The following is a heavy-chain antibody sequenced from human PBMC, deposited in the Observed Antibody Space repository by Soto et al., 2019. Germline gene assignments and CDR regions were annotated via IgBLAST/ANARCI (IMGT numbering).Heavy chain of an antibody. CDR3: ARDSGIAAAGTGYYFDY. Sequence: GGSLRLSCAASGFTFSSYAMHWVRQAPGKGLEWVAVISYDGSNKYYADSVKGRFTIPRDNSKNTVYLQMNSLRAEDTAVYYWARDSGIAAAGTGYYFDYWGQGTLVTVSS. V-gene: IGHV3-30-3*01. J-gene: IGHJ4*02. D-gene: IGHD6-13*01. CDR1: GFTFSSYA. CDR2: ISYDGSNK.